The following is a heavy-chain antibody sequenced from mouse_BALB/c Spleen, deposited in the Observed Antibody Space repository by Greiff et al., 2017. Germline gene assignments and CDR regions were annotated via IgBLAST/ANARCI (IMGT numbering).Heavy chain of an antibody. Sequence: VQLQQPGAELVRPGASVKLSCKASGYTFTSYWMHWVKQRPEQGLEWIGRIDPANGNTKYDPKFQGKATITADTSSNTAYLQLSSLTSEDTAVYYCARKRYGNYGNYFDYWGQGTTLTVSS. V-gene: IGHV14-1*02. CDR2: IDPANGNT. CDR1: GYTFTSYW. CDR3: ARKRYGNYGNYFDY. D-gene: IGHD2-10*02. J-gene: IGHJ2*01.